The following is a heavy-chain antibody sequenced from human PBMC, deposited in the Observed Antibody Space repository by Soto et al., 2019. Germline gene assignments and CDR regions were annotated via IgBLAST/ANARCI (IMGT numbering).Heavy chain of an antibody. CDR1: GDTFTSYP. CDR3: ARNGVAGMDY. J-gene: IGHJ4*02. V-gene: IGHV1-69*06. Sequence: QVQLVQSEAEVKKPGSSVKVSCKASGDTFTSYPFSWVRQAPGQGLEWMGGIIPMFGTPNNAQKFQGRLTITADKSTSTVYMELSGLKSEDTAVYFCARNGVAGMDYWGQGTLVTVSS. CDR2: IIPMFGTP. D-gene: IGHD3-3*01.